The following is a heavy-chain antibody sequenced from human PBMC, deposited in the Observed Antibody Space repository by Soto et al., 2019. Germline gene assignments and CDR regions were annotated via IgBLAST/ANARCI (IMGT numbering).Heavy chain of an antibody. CDR3: VKDESINWYSGHFRH. CDR2: INWNSGSI. J-gene: IGHJ1*01. Sequence: GGSLRLSCAASGFTFDDYAMHWVRQVPGKGLEWVSGINWNSGSIGYGDSVKGRFTISRDNAKNSLHPQMNSLSAEDTAFYYCVKDESINWYSGHFRHWGQGTLVTVSS. V-gene: IGHV3-9*01. CDR1: GFTFDDYA. D-gene: IGHD6-13*01.